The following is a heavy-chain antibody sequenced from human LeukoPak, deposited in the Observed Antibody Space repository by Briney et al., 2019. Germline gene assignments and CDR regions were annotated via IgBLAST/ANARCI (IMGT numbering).Heavy chain of an antibody. CDR2: IYYTGST. J-gene: IGHJ4*02. V-gene: IGHV4-39*07. CDR3: ARPNIRYCSGGACSNDGSDY. D-gene: IGHD2-15*01. Sequence: SETLSLTCTVSGASISSSSYYWGWIRQPPGKGLEWIGIIYYTGSTYYNPSLKSRVTISVDTSKNQFSLKLSSVTAADTAVYYCARPNIRYCSGGACSNDGSDYWGQGTLVTVSS. CDR1: GASISSSSYY.